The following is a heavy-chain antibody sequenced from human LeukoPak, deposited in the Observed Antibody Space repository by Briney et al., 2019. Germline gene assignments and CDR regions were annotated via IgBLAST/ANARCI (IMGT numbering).Heavy chain of an antibody. J-gene: IGHJ6*03. D-gene: IGHD3-9*01. Sequence: GGSLRLSCAASGFTFSSYWMHWVRQDPGKGLVWVSRVNGDGGSTTYADSVKGRFTMSRDNSKNTLYLQMNSLRAEDTAVFYCAKDFGWDYYYYMDVWGKGTTVTVSS. V-gene: IGHV3-74*01. CDR1: GFTFSSYW. CDR2: VNGDGGST. CDR3: AKDFGWDYYYYMDV.